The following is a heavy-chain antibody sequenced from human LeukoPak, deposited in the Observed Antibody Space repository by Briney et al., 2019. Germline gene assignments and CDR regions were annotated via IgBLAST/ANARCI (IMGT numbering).Heavy chain of an antibody. D-gene: IGHD4-17*01. Sequence: GRALRLSCAASGFTFSSYSMNWVRQAPGKGLEWVSYIGSSGRTIYYADSVKGRLSISRDNAKNSVYLQMNSLRDEDTAVYYCARDTVNPSGYLDYWGQGTLVTVSS. J-gene: IGHJ4*02. CDR1: GFTFSSYS. CDR2: IGSSGRTI. V-gene: IGHV3-48*02. CDR3: ARDTVNPSGYLDY.